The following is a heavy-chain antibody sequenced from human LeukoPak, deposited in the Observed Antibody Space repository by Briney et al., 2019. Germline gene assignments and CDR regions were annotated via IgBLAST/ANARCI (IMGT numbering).Heavy chain of an antibody. J-gene: IGHJ4*02. CDR3: ARSTVTTLTYYFDY. CDR1: GGSISSSSYY. V-gene: IGHV4-39*07. Sequence: PSETLSLTCTVSGGSISSSSYYWGWIRQPPGKGLEWIGSIYYSGSTYYNPSLKSRVTISVDTSKNQFSLKLSSVTAADTAVYYCARSTVTTLTYYFDYWGQGTLVTVSS. CDR2: IYYSGST. D-gene: IGHD4-17*01.